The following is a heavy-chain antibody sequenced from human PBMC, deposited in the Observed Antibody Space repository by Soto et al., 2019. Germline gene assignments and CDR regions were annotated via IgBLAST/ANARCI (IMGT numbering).Heavy chain of an antibody. V-gene: IGHV1-18*01. CDR1: GYTFTSYT. CDR2: IGPSSGNT. CDR3: ARDTGNFFDY. Sequence: ASVKVSCKASGYTFTSYTVGWVRRAPGQGLEWVGWIGPSSGNTDSARNLQGRVTMTTDTSTSTAYMELRSLRSDDTAVYYCARDTGNFFDYWGQGTLVTVSS. J-gene: IGHJ4*02.